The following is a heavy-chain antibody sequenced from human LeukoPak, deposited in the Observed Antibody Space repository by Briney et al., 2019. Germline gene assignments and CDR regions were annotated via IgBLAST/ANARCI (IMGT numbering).Heavy chain of an antibody. D-gene: IGHD6-13*01. V-gene: IGHV3-21*01. J-gene: IGHJ4*02. CDR2: ISSSSSYI. Sequence: GGSLRLSCAASGFTFSSYSMNWVRQAPGKGLEWVSSISSSSSYIYYADSVKGRFTISRDNAKNSLYLQMNSLRAEDTAVYHCARDRGAAAGTDYWGQGTLVTVSS. CDR1: GFTFSSYS. CDR3: ARDRGAAAGTDY.